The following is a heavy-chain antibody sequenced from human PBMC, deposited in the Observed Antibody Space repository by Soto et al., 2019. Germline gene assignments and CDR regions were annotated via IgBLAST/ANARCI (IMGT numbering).Heavy chain of an antibody. V-gene: IGHV1-69*13. CDR2: IIPIFGTA. D-gene: IGHD4-4*01. Sequence: SVKVSCKASGGTFSSYAINWVRQAPGQGLEWMGGIIPIFGTANYAQKFQGRVTITADESTSTAYMELSSLRSEDTAVYYCASSPTTRYYYYYGMDVWGQGTTVTVSS. J-gene: IGHJ6*02. CDR1: GGTFSSYA. CDR3: ASSPTTRYYYYYGMDV.